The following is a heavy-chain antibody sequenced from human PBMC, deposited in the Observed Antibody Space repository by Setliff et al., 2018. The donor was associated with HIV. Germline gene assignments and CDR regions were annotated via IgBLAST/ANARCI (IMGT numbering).Heavy chain of an antibody. Sequence: ASVKVSCKASGYRFTGFAIHWVRQAPGQRFEWMGWINAGTGNTKYSQKFQDRVTISRDIHANTAYMELSSLRSEDTAVYYCARSWYYGSGSTGADYWGQGSLVTVSS. D-gene: IGHD3-10*01. V-gene: IGHV1-3*01. J-gene: IGHJ4*02. CDR2: INAGTGNT. CDR3: ARSWYYGSGSTGADY. CDR1: GYRFTGFA.